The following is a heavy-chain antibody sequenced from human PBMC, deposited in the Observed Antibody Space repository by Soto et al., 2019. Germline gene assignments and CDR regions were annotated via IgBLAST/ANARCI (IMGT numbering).Heavy chain of an antibody. CDR1: GSSITNSFY. CDR3: ARDPANLALAVAYFDS. J-gene: IGHJ4*02. V-gene: IGHV4-38-2*02. Sequence: DTLSLTCRVSGSSITNSFYWGWIRQSPEKGLEWIGSISHTGRTSYNPSLKSRVSISVDTSKNQFSLTLTSVTAADTAVYYCARDPANLALAVAYFDSWGQGTLVTVSS. D-gene: IGHD2-15*01. CDR2: ISHTGRT.